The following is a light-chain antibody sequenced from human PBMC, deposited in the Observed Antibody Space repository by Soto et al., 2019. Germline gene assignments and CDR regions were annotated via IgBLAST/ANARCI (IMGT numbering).Light chain of an antibody. CDR1: QSISSW. CDR2: DAS. V-gene: IGKV1-5*01. Sequence: DIQMTQSPSALSASVGDRVTITCRASQSISSWLAWYQQKPGKAPRLLIYDASYLARGVPSRFSGSGSGTKSTLPINDLHSDDLGTYYCQQYNNLWTFGPGTKVEI. CDR3: QQYNNLWT. J-gene: IGKJ1*01.